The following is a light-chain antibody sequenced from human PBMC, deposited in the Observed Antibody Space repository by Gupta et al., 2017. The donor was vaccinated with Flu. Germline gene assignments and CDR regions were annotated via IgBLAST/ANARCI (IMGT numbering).Light chain of an antibody. CDR2: RND. CDR1: SSNIGSND. CDR3: SSWDDNLRGPNWV. J-gene: IGLJ3*02. Sequence: TISCSGRSSNIGSNDVYWYQQPPGTAPKPLIYRNDQRPSGVPDRFSGSTSGTAASLAISELRSEDEADYYCSSWDDNLRGPNWVVGGGTKLTVL. V-gene: IGLV1-47*01.